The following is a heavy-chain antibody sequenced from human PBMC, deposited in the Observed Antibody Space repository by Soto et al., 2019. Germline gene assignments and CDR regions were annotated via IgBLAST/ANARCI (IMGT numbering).Heavy chain of an antibody. Sequence: ASETLSLTCTVSGGSLSTSSWYWGWIRQPPGKGLEWTGNIYYSGSTYYNPSLKSRVIISVDTSKNQFSLKLTSVTAADTAEYYCARFRSTIDAFDIWGQGTTVTVSS. CDR3: ARFRSTIDAFDI. CDR2: IYYSGST. V-gene: IGHV4-39*01. D-gene: IGHD1-1*01. CDR1: GGSLSTSSWY. J-gene: IGHJ3*02.